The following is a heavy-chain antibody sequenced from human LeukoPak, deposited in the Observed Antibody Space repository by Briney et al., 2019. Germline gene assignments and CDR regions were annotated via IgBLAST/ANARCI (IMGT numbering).Heavy chain of an antibody. CDR3: AKDYVGYS. CDR2: ISGSGDYT. D-gene: IGHD3-16*01. CDR1: GFIFNKYG. V-gene: IGHV3-23*01. J-gene: IGHJ3*01. Sequence: GGSLRLSCAASGFIFNKYGMSWVRQAPGKGLEWVSAISGSGDYTYYADSVKGRFTISRDNSKNTTYLQMTGLRAEDTALYYCAKDYVGYSWGQGTMVTVSS.